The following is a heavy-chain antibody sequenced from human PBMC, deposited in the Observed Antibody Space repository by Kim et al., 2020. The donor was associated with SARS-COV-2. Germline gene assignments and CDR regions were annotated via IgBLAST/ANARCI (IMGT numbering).Heavy chain of an antibody. D-gene: IGHD6-13*01. CDR3: AKDNLSSSSFLVRTGTLDY. CDR1: GFTFSSYG. V-gene: IGHV3-33*06. J-gene: IGHJ4*02. Sequence: GGSLRLSCAASGFTFSSYGMHWVRQAPGKGLEWVAVIWYDGSNKYYADSVKGRFTISRDNSKNTLYLQMNSLRAEDTAVYYCAKDNLSSSSFLVRTGTLDYWGQGTLVTVSS. CDR2: IWYDGSNK.